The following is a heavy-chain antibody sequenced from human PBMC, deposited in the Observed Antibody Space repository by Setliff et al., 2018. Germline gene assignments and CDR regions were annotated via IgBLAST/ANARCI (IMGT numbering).Heavy chain of an antibody. CDR1: GYIFTNYW. J-gene: IGHJ6*03. CDR3: ARRGAMGSYYYYYYMDV. D-gene: IGHD2-2*01. Sequence: GESLKISCKASGYIFTNYWIGWVRQMPGKGLEWMGVIYPGDSDTRYSPSFQGQVTISADKSITTAYLQWSSLKASDTAIYYCARRGAMGSYYYYYYMDVWGKGPRSPSP. CDR2: IYPGDSDT. V-gene: IGHV5-51*01.